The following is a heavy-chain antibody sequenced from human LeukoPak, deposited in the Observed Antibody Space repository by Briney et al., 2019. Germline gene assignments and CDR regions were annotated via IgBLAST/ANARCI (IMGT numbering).Heavy chain of an antibody. CDR1: GGSISSYF. V-gene: IGHV4-59*08. CDR2: IYYSGST. Sequence: NSSETLSLTCTVSGGSISSYFWSWIRQPPGKGLEWIGYIYYSGSTNYNPSLKSRVTISVDTSKNQFSLKLSSVTAADTAVYYCARLPGATSNVDYGGQGTLVTVSS. D-gene: IGHD1-26*01. CDR3: ARLPGATSNVDY. J-gene: IGHJ4*02.